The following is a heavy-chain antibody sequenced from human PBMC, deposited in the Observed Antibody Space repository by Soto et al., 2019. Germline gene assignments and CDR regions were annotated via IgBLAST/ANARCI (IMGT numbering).Heavy chain of an antibody. D-gene: IGHD4-17*01. V-gene: IGHV1-69*02. CDR2: IIPILGIA. Sequence: QVQLVQSGAEVKKPGSSVKVSCKASGGTFSSYTISWVRQAPGQGLAWMGRIIPILGIANYAQKFQGRVTITADKSTSTAYMELSSLRSEDTAVYYCARAGGYGDLDYWGQGTLVTVSS. CDR3: ARAGGYGDLDY. CDR1: GGTFSSYT. J-gene: IGHJ4*02.